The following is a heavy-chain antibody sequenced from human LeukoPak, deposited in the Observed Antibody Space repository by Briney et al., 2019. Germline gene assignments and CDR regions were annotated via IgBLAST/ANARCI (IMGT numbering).Heavy chain of an antibody. CDR1: GGSLSSFY. CDR2: IYYSGST. D-gene: IGHD3-3*01. Sequence: SETLSLTCTVSGGSLSSFYSSWVRQPPGKGLEWMGYIYYSGSTNYNPSLTSRVTISVDTSNNQFSLKRSSVTAADTAVYYCARDHPRITIFGVASPDAFDIWGQGTMVTVSS. CDR3: ARDHPRITIFGVASPDAFDI. V-gene: IGHV4-59*01. J-gene: IGHJ3*02.